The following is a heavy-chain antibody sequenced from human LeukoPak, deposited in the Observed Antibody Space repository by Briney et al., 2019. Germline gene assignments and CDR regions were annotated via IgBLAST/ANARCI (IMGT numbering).Heavy chain of an antibody. J-gene: IGHJ6*03. CDR3: ARLYRPGYFYYMDV. CDR1: GFTFSSYD. Sequence: GGSLRLSCAASGFTFSSYDVNWVRQAPGKGLEWVSYISNSGKTIYYADSVKGRFTISRDNAKNSLYLQMNSLRAEDTAVYYCARLYRPGYFYYMDVWGKGTTVTVSS. V-gene: IGHV3-48*03. CDR2: ISNSGKTI. D-gene: IGHD2-21*01.